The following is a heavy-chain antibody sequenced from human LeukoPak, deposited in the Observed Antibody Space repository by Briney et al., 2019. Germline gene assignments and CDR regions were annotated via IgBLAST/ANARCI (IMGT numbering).Heavy chain of an antibody. CDR1: GFTFSRYS. Sequence: GRSLRLSCAASGFTFSRYSMAWVRQAPGRGLEWVSTVGGRGGPRTFYADSVQGRFTVSRDNSRDTVYLQMDSLGAEDTAIYYCAKEGLLGGYYFDLWGQGAPVTVSS. V-gene: IGHV3-23*01. CDR3: AKEGLLGGYYFDL. CDR2: VGGRGGPRT. J-gene: IGHJ4*02. D-gene: IGHD2-8*02.